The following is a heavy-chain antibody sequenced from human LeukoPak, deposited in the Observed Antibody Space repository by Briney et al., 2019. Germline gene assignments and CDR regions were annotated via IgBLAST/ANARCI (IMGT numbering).Heavy chain of an antibody. CDR3: ARSMYYFGSGTQNFFDP. V-gene: IGHV1-18*01. D-gene: IGHD3-10*01. CDR2: ISAYNGNT. CDR1: GYTFTSYG. Sequence: ASVTVSCTASGYTFTSYGISWVRQAPGQGLEWMGWISAYNGNTNYAQTFQGRVTMITDTSTSNAYTVLRSLRSDDTALYYCARSMYYFGSGTQNFFDPWGQGTLATVSS. J-gene: IGHJ5*02.